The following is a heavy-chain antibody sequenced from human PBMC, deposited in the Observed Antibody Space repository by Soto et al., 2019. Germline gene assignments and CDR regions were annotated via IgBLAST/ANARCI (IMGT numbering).Heavy chain of an antibody. D-gene: IGHD1-7*01. CDR3: ARAAGTVINTQFFDF. Sequence: ASVKVSFKASGYTFTSYYMHWVRQAPGQGLEWLGIVNPSGGGTSYAEKFQDRVTMTRDTSTSTVYMEMRSLRSDDTAVYYCARAAGTVINTQFFDFWGQGALVTVSS. V-gene: IGHV1-46*01. CDR2: VNPSGGGT. J-gene: IGHJ4*02. CDR1: GYTFTSYY.